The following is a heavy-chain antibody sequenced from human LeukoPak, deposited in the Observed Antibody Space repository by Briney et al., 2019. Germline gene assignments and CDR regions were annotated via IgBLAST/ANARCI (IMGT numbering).Heavy chain of an antibody. CDR1: GGSFSGYY. V-gene: IGHV4-34*01. J-gene: IGHJ6*03. CDR2: INHSGST. D-gene: IGHD1-26*01. CDR3: ARGRRGSYRSYYYYYYMDV. Sequence: SETLSLTCAVYGGSFSGYYWSWIRQPPGKGLEWIGEINHSGSTNYNPSLKSRVTISVDTSKNQFSLKLSSVPAADTAVYYCARGRRGSYRSYYYYYYMDVWGKGTTVTVSS.